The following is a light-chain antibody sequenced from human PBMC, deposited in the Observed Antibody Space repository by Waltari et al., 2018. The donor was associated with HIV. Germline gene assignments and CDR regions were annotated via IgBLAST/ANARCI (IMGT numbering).Light chain of an antibody. CDR3: QQFHNWPHT. J-gene: IGKJ4*01. CDR1: QSLSSY. V-gene: IGKV3D-15*01. CDR2: GAS. Sequence: EIFLTQSPPTLSVSPGKTATLSCRASQSLSSYLAWYHQKPGQAPRLLIYGASTRATGTPVRFSGGGSGTEFSLTISSLRSEDYAVYYCQQFHNWPHTFGGGTKVEIK.